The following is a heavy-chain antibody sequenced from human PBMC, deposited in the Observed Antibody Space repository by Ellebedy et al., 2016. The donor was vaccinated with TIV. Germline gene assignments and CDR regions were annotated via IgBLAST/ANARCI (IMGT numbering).Heavy chain of an antibody. Sequence: GESLKISCVASGFTGTNNYMSWVRQAPGKGLEWVSSVYSGGTKFSSESVKGRFTASRDNSKHTLYLQMDSLRADDTALYYCTRARMWFGGLDWGQGTRVTVSS. J-gene: IGHJ4*02. V-gene: IGHV3-53*01. D-gene: IGHD3-10*01. CDR3: TRARMWFGGLD. CDR2: VYSGGTK. CDR1: GFTGTNNY.